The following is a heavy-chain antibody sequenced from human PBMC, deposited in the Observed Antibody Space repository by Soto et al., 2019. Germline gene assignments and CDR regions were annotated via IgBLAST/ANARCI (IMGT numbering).Heavy chain of an antibody. Sequence: QVQLVQSGAEVKKPGASVTVSCRSSGDTFTDYYMHWVRQAPGQGLEWMGWINPNSGVTKYAQKFQGWVTMTRNTSIRTVYMQLGRLRSDQTAVYYCARESGGAPATLDYYYFYMAVWGTGTTVTVSS. V-gene: IGHV1-2*04. CDR1: GDTFTDYY. CDR2: INPNSGVT. D-gene: IGHD1-26*01. J-gene: IGHJ6*03. CDR3: ARESGGAPATLDYYYFYMAV.